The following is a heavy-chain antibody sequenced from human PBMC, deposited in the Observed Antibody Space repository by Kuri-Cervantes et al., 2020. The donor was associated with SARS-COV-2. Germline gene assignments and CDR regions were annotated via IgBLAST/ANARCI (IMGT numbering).Heavy chain of an antibody. V-gene: IGHV3-15*01. CDR2: IKSKTDGGTT. CDR1: GFTFSSYA. Sequence: GESLKISCAASGFTFSSYAMSWVRQAPGKGLEWVGRIKSKTDGGTTDYAAPVKGRFTISRDDSKNTLYLQMNSLRAEDTAVYYCAKDALMTTVVTDAFDIWGQGTMVAVSS. D-gene: IGHD4-23*01. CDR3: AKDALMTTVVTDAFDI. J-gene: IGHJ3*02.